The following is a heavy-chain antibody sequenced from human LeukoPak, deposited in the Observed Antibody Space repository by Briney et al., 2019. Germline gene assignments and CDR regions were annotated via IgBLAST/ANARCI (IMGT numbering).Heavy chain of an antibody. CDR2: ISWNSGSI. CDR3: AKDSSGSYYGPGRFFDY. D-gene: IGHD1-26*01. Sequence: GGSLRLXCAASGLTFDDYAMHWVRQAPGKDLEWVSGISWNSGSIGYADSVKGRFTISRDNAKNSLYLQMNSLRAEDMALYYCAKDSSGSYYGPGRFFDYWGQGTLVTVSS. J-gene: IGHJ4*02. CDR1: GLTFDDYA. V-gene: IGHV3-9*03.